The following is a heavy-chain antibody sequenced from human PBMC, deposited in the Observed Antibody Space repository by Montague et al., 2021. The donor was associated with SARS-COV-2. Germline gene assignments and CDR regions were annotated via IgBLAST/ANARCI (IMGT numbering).Heavy chain of an antibody. D-gene: IGHD2-2*01. J-gene: IGHJ4*02. CDR2: INHSRST. CDR3: AREGIGCNSCLGY. Sequence: SETLSLTFAVYGGSLSGYYWSWIRQAPGKGLEWIGEINHSRSTDYNPSLKSRVTMSLDTSKNQFSLNLSSVTAADTAAYYCAREGIGCNSCLGYWGQGTLVTVSS. V-gene: IGHV4-34*01. CDR1: GGSLSGYY.